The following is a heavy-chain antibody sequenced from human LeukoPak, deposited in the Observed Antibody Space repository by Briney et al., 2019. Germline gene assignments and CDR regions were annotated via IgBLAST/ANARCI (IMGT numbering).Heavy chain of an antibody. Sequence: PGGSLRLSCAASRFTFSSYWMHWVRHAPGKGLVWVSRINSDGSSTSYADSVKGRFTISRDNAKNTLYLQMNSLRAEDTAVYYCASWDLLPLDPWGQGTLVTVSS. CDR3: ASWDLLPLDP. D-gene: IGHD2-15*01. CDR1: RFTFSSYW. J-gene: IGHJ5*02. V-gene: IGHV3-74*01. CDR2: INSDGSST.